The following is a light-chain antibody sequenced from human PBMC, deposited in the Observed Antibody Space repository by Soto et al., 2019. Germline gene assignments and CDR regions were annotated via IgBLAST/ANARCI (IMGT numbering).Light chain of an antibody. J-gene: IGKJ5*01. Sequence: EVVFTHSPVTLSWSRGESATLSCRASQRVISYLNWYQKRPGQSPRILVYDTSSRATGTPARFSGSGSGTDFTLTISSLEPENFAVYYCQQRSDWMITFGQGTRLEI. CDR3: QQRSDWMIT. CDR2: DTS. CDR1: QRVISY. V-gene: IGKV3-11*01.